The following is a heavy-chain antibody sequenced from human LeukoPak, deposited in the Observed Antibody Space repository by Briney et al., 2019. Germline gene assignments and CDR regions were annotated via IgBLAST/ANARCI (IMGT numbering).Heavy chain of an antibody. CDR1: GFTFSSYA. CDR3: AKSLAAAGDYYYGMDV. J-gene: IGHJ6*02. CDR2: ISYDGSNK. D-gene: IGHD6-13*01. Sequence: PGRSLRLSCAASGFTFSSYAMHWVRQAPGKGLEWVAVISYDGSNKYYADSVKGRFTISRDNSKNTLYLQMNSLRAEDTAVYYCAKSLAAAGDYYYGMDVWGQGTTVTVSS. V-gene: IGHV3-30*04.